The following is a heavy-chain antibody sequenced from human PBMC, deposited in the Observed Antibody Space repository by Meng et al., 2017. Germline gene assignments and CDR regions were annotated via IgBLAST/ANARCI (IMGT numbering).Heavy chain of an antibody. D-gene: IGHD3-22*01. CDR1: GFTFDDYA. CDR3: AKALSSGYYDSRNDAFDI. CDR2: ISWSSGSI. V-gene: IGHV3-9*01. J-gene: IGHJ3*02. Sequence: GGSLRLSCAASGFTFDDYAMQWVRQAPGKGLEWVSGISWSSGSIGYADSVKGRFTISRDNAKNSLYLQMNSLGAEDTALYYCAKALSSGYYDSRNDAFDIWGQGTMVTVSS.